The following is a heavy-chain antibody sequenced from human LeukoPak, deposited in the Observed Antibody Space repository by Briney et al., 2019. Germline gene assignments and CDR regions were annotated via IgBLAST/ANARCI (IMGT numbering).Heavy chain of an antibody. CDR2: IKQDGSEK. Sequence: GGSLRLSGAASGFNFNGYWMTWVRQAPGKGLEWVANIKQDGSEKFYVDSVKGRFTISRDIAKKSLFLQMSSLRVEDTAVYHCAREGYFGSGRFKRSRPSWFFDLWGRGTPVTVSS. V-gene: IGHV3-7*01. D-gene: IGHD3-10*01. J-gene: IGHJ2*01. CDR3: AREGYFGSGRFKRSRPSWFFDL. CDR1: GFNFNGYW.